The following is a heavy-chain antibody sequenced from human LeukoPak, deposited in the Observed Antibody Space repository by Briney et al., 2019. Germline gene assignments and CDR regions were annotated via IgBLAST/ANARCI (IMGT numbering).Heavy chain of an antibody. V-gene: IGHV3-23*01. D-gene: IGHD3-22*01. CDR2: IYENGDTT. CDR1: GFTFRSHA. J-gene: IGHJ4*02. Sequence: PGGSLRLSCVGSGFTFRSHAMSWVRQAPEKGLEFVSGIYENGDTTYYADSVKGRFSISRDNSKNTLYLQMNSLRAEDTAIYFCAYLDSSGFYYGRLRYWGQGTPVTASS. CDR3: AYLDSSGFYYGRLRY.